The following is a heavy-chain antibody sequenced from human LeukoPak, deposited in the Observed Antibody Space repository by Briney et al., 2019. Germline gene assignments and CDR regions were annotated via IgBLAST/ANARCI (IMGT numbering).Heavy chain of an antibody. CDR3: ARVIRAYYYGSGSYSAYYFDY. CDR1: GGSVGSGNYY. J-gene: IGHJ4*02. Sequence: SETLSLTCTVSGGSVGSGNYYWSWIRQPPGKGLDWIGDIYYSGSTYYNPSLKSRVTISVDTSKNQFSLKLSSVTAADTAVYYCARVIRAYYYGSGSYSAYYFDYWGQGTLVTVSS. CDR2: IYYSGST. D-gene: IGHD3-10*01. V-gene: IGHV4-30-4*08.